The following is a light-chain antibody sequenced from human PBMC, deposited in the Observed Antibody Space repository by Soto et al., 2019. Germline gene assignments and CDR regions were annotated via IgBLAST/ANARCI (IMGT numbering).Light chain of an antibody. CDR3: GSWDRSLTGGV. J-gene: IGLJ3*02. Sequence: QSVLTQPPSVSAAPGQKVTISCSGSSSNIGTYSVSWYQQLPGSAPKLLIHEDNKRTSGIPDRFSGSKSGTSATLGITGLQAGDEDDYYCGSWDRSLTGGVFGGGTKLTVL. CDR1: SSNIGTYS. V-gene: IGLV1-51*02. CDR2: EDN.